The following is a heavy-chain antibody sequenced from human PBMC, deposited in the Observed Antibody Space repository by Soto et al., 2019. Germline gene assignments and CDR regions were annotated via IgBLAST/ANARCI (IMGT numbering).Heavy chain of an antibody. J-gene: IGHJ4*02. CDR2: ISAYNGNT. V-gene: IGHV1-18*01. CDR1: GYTFTSYG. D-gene: IGHD3-22*01. CDR3: ARDLAEYYYDSSGYWGYFDY. Sequence: QVQLVQSGAEVKKPGASVKVSCKASGYTFTSYGISWVRQAPGQGLGWMGWISAYNGNTNYAQKLQGRVTMTTDTSTSTAYMELRSLRSDDTAVYYCARDLAEYYYDSSGYWGYFDYWGQGTLVTVSS.